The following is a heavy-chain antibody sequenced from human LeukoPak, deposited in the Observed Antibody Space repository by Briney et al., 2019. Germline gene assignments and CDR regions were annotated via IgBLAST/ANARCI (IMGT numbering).Heavy chain of an antibody. CDR1: GGSFSGYY. CDR2: INHSGST. V-gene: IGHV4-34*01. D-gene: IGHD4-23*01. Sequence: PSETLSLTCAVYGGSFSGYYWSWIRQPPGKGLEWIGEINHSGSTNYNPSLKSRVTISVDTSKNQFSLKLSSVTAAVTAVYYCARATVVTPAGATQGSPYYFDYWGQGTLVTVSS. CDR3: ARATVVTPAGATQGSPYYFDY. J-gene: IGHJ4*02.